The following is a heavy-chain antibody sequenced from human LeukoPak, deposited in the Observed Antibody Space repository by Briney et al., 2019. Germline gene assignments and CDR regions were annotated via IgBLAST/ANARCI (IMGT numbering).Heavy chain of an antibody. J-gene: IGHJ5*02. CDR3: VKEEGTHSFADP. CDR2: ISKSGDRT. V-gene: IGHV3-23*01. CDR1: GFTFNNYA. D-gene: IGHD5-18*01. Sequence: PGGSLRLSCAASGFTFNNYAMSWVRQAPGTGLEWVSAISKSGDRTYYADSVKGRFTMSRDNSRNTVYLQINSLRDEDTATYYCVKEEGTHSFADPWAQGPLVTASS.